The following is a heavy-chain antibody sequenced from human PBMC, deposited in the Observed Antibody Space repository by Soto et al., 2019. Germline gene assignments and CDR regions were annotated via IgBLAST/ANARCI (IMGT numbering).Heavy chain of an antibody. D-gene: IGHD6-13*01. Sequence: GESLKISCKGSGYSFTTYWLAWVRQMPGKGLEWMGMIYPGDSDTRYSPSFQGQVTISADKSLSTAYLQWSSLRASDTAMYYCTRSSSSWYGGYYGMDVWGQGTTVTV. J-gene: IGHJ6*02. CDR2: IYPGDSDT. CDR3: TRSSSSWYGGYYGMDV. CDR1: GYSFTTYW. V-gene: IGHV5-51*01.